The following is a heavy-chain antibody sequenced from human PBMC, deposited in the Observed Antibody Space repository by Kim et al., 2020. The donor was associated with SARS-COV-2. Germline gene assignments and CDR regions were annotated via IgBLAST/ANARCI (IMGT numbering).Heavy chain of an antibody. J-gene: IGHJ4*02. V-gene: IGHV1-69*01. D-gene: IGHD1-26*01. CDR3: ARGSD. CDR2: IPIFGTA. Sequence: IPIFGTANYAQKFQGRVTITADESTSTAYMELSSLRSEDTAVYYCARGSDWGQGTLVTVSS.